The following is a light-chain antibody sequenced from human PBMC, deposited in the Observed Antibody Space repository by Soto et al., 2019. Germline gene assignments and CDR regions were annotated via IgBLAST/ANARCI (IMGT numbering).Light chain of an antibody. CDR3: QSYDDHLNFV. J-gene: IGLJ7*01. V-gene: IGLV1-40*01. Sequence: QSVLTQPPSVSGAPGQTVTISCTGTRSNIGGGYDAHWYQHIPGTAPKLLIYGTNNRPSGVSDRFSGFKSGASASLAIYGLQPEDEANYYCQSYDDHLNFVFGGGTQLTVL. CDR1: RSNIGGGYD. CDR2: GTN.